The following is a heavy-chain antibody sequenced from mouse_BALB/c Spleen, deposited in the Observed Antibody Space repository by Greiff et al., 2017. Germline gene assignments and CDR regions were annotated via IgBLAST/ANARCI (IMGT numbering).Heavy chain of an antibody. CDR1: GFTFSDYY. V-gene: IGHV5-4*02. J-gene: IGHJ2*01. Sequence: EVMLVESGGGLVKPGGSLKLSCAASGFTFSDYYMYWVRQTPEKRLEWVATISDGGSYTYYPDSVKGRFTISRDNAKNNLYLQMSSLKSEDTAMYYCARGGPYYYGSSYFDYWGQGTTLTVSS. CDR2: ISDGGSYT. CDR3: ARGGPYYYGSSYFDY. D-gene: IGHD1-1*01.